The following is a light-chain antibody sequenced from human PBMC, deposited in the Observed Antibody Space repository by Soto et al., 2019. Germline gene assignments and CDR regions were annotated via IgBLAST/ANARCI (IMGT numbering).Light chain of an antibody. Sequence: DIQMTQSPSSLSASVGDRVTITCRASQSISSYLNWYQQKPGNAPKLLIYAASSLQSGVPSRFSGSGSGTDFTLTISSLQPEDFASYYCQQSYSTPITFGQGTRLELK. V-gene: IGKV1-39*01. J-gene: IGKJ5*01. CDR1: QSISSY. CDR2: AAS. CDR3: QQSYSTPIT.